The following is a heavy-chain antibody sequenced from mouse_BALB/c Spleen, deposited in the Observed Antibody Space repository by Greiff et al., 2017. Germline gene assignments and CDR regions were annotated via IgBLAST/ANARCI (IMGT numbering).Heavy chain of an antibody. CDR3: AKHENYYGSSYWFAY. D-gene: IGHD1-1*01. J-gene: IGHJ3*01. CDR1: GFSLTDYG. V-gene: IGHV2-6-5*01. CDR2: IWGGGST. Sequence: VKVEESGPGLVAPSQSLSITCTVSGFSLTDYGVSWIRQPPGKGLEWLGVIWGGGSTYYNSALKSRLSISKDNSKSQVFLKMNSLQTDDTAMYYCAKHENYYGSSYWFAYWGQGTLVTVSA.